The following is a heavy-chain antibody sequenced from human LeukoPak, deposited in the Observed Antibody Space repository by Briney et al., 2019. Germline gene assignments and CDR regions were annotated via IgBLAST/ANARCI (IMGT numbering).Heavy chain of an antibody. J-gene: IGHJ4*02. CDR2: MNPNSGNT. CDR3: ARAGLGGVAVAGRLGY. CDR1: GYTFTSYD. V-gene: IGHV1-8*01. D-gene: IGHD6-19*01. Sequence: ASVTVSCTASGYTFTSYDINWVRQATGQGLEWMGWMNPNSGNTGYAQKFQGRVTMTRNTSISTAYMELSSLRSEDTAVYYCARAGLGGVAVAGRLGYWGQGTLVSVSS.